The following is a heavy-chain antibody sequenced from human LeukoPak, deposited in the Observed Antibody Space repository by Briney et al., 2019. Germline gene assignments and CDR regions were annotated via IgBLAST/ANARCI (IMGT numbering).Heavy chain of an antibody. V-gene: IGHV4-59*01. CDR3: ARAFSSGWYPYSIGGLWFDF. CDR2: IYYSGST. J-gene: IGHJ4*02. CDR1: GGSISSYH. Sequence: SETLSFTCTVSGGSISSYHWSWIRPPPGQGLEWFGYIYYSGSTNCNPSLKSRVTVSVDTSKNQFSLKLSSVTAADTAVYYCARAFSSGWYPYSIGGLWFDFWGQGTLVTVSS. D-gene: IGHD6-19*01.